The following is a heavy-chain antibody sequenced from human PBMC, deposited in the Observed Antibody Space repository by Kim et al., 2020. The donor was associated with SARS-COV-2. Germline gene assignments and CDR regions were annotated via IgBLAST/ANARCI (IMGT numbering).Heavy chain of an antibody. CDR2: SEK. J-gene: IGHJ6*02. V-gene: IGHV3-7*03. Sequence: SEKYYVDSVKGRFTISRDNDKNSLYLQMNSLRAEDTAVYYCARDESGMDVWGQGTTVTVSS. CDR3: ARDESGMDV.